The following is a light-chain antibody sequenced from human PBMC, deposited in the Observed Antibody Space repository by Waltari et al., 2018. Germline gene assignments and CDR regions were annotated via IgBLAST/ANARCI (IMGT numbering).Light chain of an antibody. CDR1: KLGDKL. V-gene: IGLV3-1*01. CDR2: QDT. Sequence: SYDLTQPPSVSVSPGQTASITCPGDKLGDKLASWYQHKPGQSPVLVIYQDTKRPPGIPERFSGSNSGNTATLTISGTQATDEADYYCQTWDTTTGVFGTGTQVTVL. CDR3: QTWDTTTGV. J-gene: IGLJ1*01.